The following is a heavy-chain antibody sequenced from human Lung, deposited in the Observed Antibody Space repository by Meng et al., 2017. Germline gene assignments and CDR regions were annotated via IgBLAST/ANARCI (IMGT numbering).Heavy chain of an antibody. D-gene: IGHD4-11*01. V-gene: IGHV4-34*01. Sequence: VQSQQWGAGRLMPLETLSLPCFVSGGSFSDYYWSWIRQPPGKGLEWIGEINHSGSTNYNPSLESRATISVDTSQNNLSLKLSSVTAADSAVYYCARGPTTMAHDFDYWGQGTLVTVSS. CDR2: INHSGST. CDR3: ARGPTTMAHDFDY. J-gene: IGHJ4*02. CDR1: GGSFSDYY.